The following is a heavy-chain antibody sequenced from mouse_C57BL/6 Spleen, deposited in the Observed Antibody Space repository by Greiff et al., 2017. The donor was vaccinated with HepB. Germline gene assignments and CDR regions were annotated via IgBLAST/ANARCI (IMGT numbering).Heavy chain of an antibody. CDR1: GYTFTSYW. CDR3: AREGTVSYAMDY. V-gene: IGHV1-53*01. J-gene: IGHJ4*01. Sequence: QVQLQQPGTELVKPGASVKLSCKASGYTFTSYWMHWVKQRPGQGLEWIGNINPSNGGTNYNEKFKSKATLTVDKSSSTADMPLSRLTSEDSAVYYCAREGTVSYAMDYWGQGTSVTVSS. D-gene: IGHD1-1*01. CDR2: INPSNGGT.